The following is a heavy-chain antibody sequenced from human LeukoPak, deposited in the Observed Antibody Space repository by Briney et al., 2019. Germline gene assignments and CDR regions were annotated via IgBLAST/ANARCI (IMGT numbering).Heavy chain of an antibody. CDR2: IDEAGKDR. J-gene: IGHJ4*01. Sequence: GGSLRLSCVASGFTIDSFYMSWVRQAPGKGLDWVANIDEAGKDRYYADSVKGRFTISRDNTKNSVFLDMTSLRVEDTATYFCARASPGVVFNYFDYWGQGALVPVSS. V-gene: IGHV3-7*01. D-gene: IGHD2-15*01. CDR1: GFTIDSFY. CDR3: ARASPGVVFNYFDY.